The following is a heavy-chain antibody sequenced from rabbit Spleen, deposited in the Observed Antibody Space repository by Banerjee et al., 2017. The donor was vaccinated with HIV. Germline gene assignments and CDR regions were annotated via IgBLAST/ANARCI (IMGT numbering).Heavy chain of an antibody. CDR3: ARDTSSSFSSYGMDL. CDR1: GFSFSSGYD. Sequence: QEQLEESAGGLVQPGGSLKLSCKASGFSFSSGYDMCWVRQAPGKGLEWIACIDGGSSGATGYASWAKGRFTISKTSSTTVTLQMTSLTAADTATYFCARDTSSSFSSYGMDLWGPGTLVTVS. V-gene: IGHV1S45*01. J-gene: IGHJ6*01. D-gene: IGHD1-1*01. CDR2: IDGGSSGAT.